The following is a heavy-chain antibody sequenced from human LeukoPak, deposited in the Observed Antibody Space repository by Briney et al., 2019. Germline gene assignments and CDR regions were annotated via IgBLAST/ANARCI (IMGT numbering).Heavy chain of an antibody. CDR3: ARDYGYYDFWSGSRAFDI. D-gene: IGHD3-3*01. CDR1: GYTFTGYY. J-gene: IGHJ3*02. CDR2: INPNSGGT. V-gene: IGHV1-2*02. Sequence: ASVKVPCKASGYTFTGYYMHWVRQAPGQGLEWMGWINPNSGGTNYAQKFQGRVTMTRDTSISTAYMELSRLRSDDTAVYYCARDYGYYDFWSGSRAFDIWGQGTMVTVSS.